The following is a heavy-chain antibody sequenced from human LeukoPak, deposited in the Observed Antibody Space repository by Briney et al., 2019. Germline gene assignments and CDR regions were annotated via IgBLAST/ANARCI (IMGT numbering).Heavy chain of an antibody. D-gene: IGHD2/OR15-2a*01. CDR2: IHYSGST. CDR3: ARGLFWYFDY. Sequence: SETLSLTCTVSGGSFSSGSYYWSWIRQPPGKGLEWIGYIHYSGSTNYNPSLKSRVTISLDTSKNHFSLKLSSVTAADTAVYYCARGLFWYFDYWGQGTLVTVSS. V-gene: IGHV4-61*03. CDR1: GGSFSSGSYY. J-gene: IGHJ4*02.